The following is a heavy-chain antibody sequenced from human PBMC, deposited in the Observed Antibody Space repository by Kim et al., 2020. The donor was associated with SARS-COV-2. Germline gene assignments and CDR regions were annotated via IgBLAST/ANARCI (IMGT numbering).Heavy chain of an antibody. CDR1: GFGVSDTY. D-gene: IGHD3-16*01. CDR3: AREAPMITNYYAMDV. V-gene: IGHV3-53*01. CDR2: IYNSGKT. J-gene: IGHJ6*02. Sequence: GGSLRLSCAVSGFGVSDTYMSWVRQAPGKGLEWVSVIYNSGKTTYADAVQGRFTVSRDTSKNTLFLEMTSLRAEDTARYYCAREAPMITNYYAMDVWGQGTPVTVSS.